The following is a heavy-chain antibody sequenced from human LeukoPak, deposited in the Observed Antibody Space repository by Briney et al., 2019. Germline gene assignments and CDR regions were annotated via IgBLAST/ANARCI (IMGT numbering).Heavy chain of an antibody. V-gene: IGHV1-46*01. CDR1: GYTFTSYY. D-gene: IGHD6-13*01. Sequence: ASVKVSCTASGYTFTSYYMHWVRQAPGQGLEWMGIINPSGGSTSYAQKFQGRVTMTRDTSTSTAYMELRSLRSDDTAVYYCARAPLGSIAAAGRGNWFDPWGQGTLVTVSS. CDR2: INPSGGST. CDR3: ARAPLGSIAAAGRGNWFDP. J-gene: IGHJ5*02.